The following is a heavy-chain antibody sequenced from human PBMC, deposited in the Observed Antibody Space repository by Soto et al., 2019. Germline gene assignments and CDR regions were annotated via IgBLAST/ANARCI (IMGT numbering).Heavy chain of an antibody. CDR2: ISYDGSNK. CDR3: AKEWVS. D-gene: IGHD3-22*01. V-gene: IGHV3-30*18. Sequence: PGGSLRLSCAASGVTFISYGMHWVRQAPGKGLEWVAVISYDGSNKYYADSVKGRFTISRDNSKNTLYLQMNSLRAEDTAVYYCAKEWVSWGQGTLVTVSS. CDR1: GVTFISYG. J-gene: IGHJ4*02.